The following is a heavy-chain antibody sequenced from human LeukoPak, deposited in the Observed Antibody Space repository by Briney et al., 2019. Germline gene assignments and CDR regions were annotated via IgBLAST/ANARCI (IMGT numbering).Heavy chain of an antibody. J-gene: IGHJ4*02. CDR3: ARDGADVYGRAFDY. Sequence: SETLSLTCNVSGGSISSYFWTWIRQPAGKGLEWIGRIHASGTTNCNSSLKSRVSMSVDTSKNQFSLKLTSVTAADTAVYFCARDGADVYGRAFDYWGQGTLVSVSS. D-gene: IGHD3-10*01. CDR2: IHASGTT. CDR1: GGSISSYF. V-gene: IGHV4-4*07.